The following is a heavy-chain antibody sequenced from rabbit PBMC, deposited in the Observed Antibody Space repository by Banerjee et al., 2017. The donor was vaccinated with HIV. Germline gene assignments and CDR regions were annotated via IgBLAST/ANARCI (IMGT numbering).Heavy chain of an antibody. CDR1: GFSLSGGYV. CDR2: IGTGSTGNT. CDR3: ARCVSYARGLQL. J-gene: IGHJ4*01. Sequence: QSLEESGGGLVKPGASLTLTCTASGFSLSGGYVMCWVRQAPGKGLEWIACIGTGSTGNTYYASWAKGRFTISKTSSTTVTLQMTSLTAADTATYFCARCVSYARGLQLWGPGTLVTVS. V-gene: IGHV1S40*01. D-gene: IGHD6-1*01.